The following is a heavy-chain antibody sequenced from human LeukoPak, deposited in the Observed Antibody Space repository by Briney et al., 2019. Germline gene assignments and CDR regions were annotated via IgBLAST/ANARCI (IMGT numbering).Heavy chain of an antibody. CDR3: ARESIAAAGTSFDY. CDR1: GFTFSSYG. J-gene: IGHJ4*02. CDR2: ISYDGSNK. D-gene: IGHD6-13*01. Sequence: GRSLRLSCAASGFTFSSYGMHWVRQAPGKGLEWVAVISYDGSNKYYADSVKGRFTISRDNSKNTLYLQMNSLRAEDTAVYYCARESIAAAGTSFDYWGQGTLVTVSS. V-gene: IGHV3-30*03.